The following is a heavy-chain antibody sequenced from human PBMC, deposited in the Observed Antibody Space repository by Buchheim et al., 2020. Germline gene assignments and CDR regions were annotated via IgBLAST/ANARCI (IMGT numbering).Heavy chain of an antibody. CDR1: GFTFSNAW. V-gene: IGHV3-15*07. CDR2: IKSKTDGGTT. J-gene: IGHJ3*02. D-gene: IGHD3-16*02. Sequence: EVQLVESGGGLVKPGGSLRLSCAASGFTFSNAWMNWVRQAPGKGLEWVGRIKSKTDGGTTDYAAPVKGRFTISRDDSKNTLYLQMNSLKTEDTAVYYCTTDNGRLRLGELSTPPEAAFDIWGQGT. CDR3: TTDNGRLRLGELSTPPEAAFDI.